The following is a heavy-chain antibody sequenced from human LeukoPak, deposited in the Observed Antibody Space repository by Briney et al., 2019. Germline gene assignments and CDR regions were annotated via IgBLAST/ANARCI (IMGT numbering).Heavy chain of an antibody. V-gene: IGHV4-59*01. CDR1: GGSFSGYY. Sequence: SETLSLTCAVYGGSFSGYYWSWIRQPPGKGLEWIGYIYYSGSTNYNPSLKSRVTISVDTSKNQFSLKLSSVTAADTAVYYCARETSQKGAHYMDVWGKGTTITISS. J-gene: IGHJ6*03. D-gene: IGHD3-16*01. CDR3: ARETSQKGAHYMDV. CDR2: IYYSGST.